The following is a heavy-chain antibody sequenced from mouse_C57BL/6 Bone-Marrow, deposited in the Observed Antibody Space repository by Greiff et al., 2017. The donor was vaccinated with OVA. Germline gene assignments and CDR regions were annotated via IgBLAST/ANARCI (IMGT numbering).Heavy chain of an antibody. CDR3: TTDPSSWYFDV. D-gene: IGHD6-1*01. V-gene: IGHV14-4*01. Sequence: VQLQQSGAELVRPGASVKLSCTASGFNIKDDYMHWVKQRPEQGLEWIGWIDPENGDTEYASKFQGKATITADTSSNTAYLQLSSLTSEDTAVYYCTTDPSSWYFDVWGTGTTVTVSS. J-gene: IGHJ1*03. CDR2: IDPENGDT. CDR1: GFNIKDDY.